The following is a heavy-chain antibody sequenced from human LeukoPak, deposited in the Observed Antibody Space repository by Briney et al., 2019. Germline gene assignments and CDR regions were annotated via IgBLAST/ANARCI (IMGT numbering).Heavy chain of an antibody. CDR3: ARGGVVVAAIDAFDI. J-gene: IGHJ3*02. D-gene: IGHD2-15*01. Sequence: GGSLRLSCAASGFTVSSNFMSWVRQAPGKGLEWVSLIYSGGSTYHADSVKGRFTISRDISKNTLFLQLNSLRAEDTAVYYCARGGVVVAAIDAFDIWGQGTLVTVSS. V-gene: IGHV3-66*01. CDR2: IYSGGST. CDR1: GFTVSSNF.